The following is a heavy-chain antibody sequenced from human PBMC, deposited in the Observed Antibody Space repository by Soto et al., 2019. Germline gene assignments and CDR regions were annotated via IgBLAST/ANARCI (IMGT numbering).Heavy chain of an antibody. V-gene: IGHV1-18*01. CDR3: AREKTDCSGGSCYFSDYYYGMDV. CDR1: GYIFINYG. J-gene: IGHJ6*02. CDR2: ISVYNGKT. Sequence: ASVKVSCKASGYIFINYGISWVRQAPGQGLEWMGWISVYNGKTNYAQKLQGRVTMTTDTSTSTAYMELRSLRSEDTAVYYCAREKTDCSGGSCYFSDYYYGMDVWGQGTTVTVSS. D-gene: IGHD2-15*01.